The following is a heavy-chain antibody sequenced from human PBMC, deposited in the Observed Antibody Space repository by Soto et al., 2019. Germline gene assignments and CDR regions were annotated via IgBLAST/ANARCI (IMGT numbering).Heavy chain of an antibody. Sequence: EVQLVESGGGLIQPGGSLRLSCAASGFIFNTYSMNWVRQAPGKGLEWVSYISGSSQTIFYADSVRGRFTISRDNANNTTYLQMVSLRDEVTAGYYCARTVSWRRGPFASGGQGSLVTVSS. D-gene: IGHD3-16*01. V-gene: IGHV3-48*02. CDR2: ISGSSQTI. J-gene: IGHJ4*02. CDR3: ARTVSWRRGPFAS. CDR1: GFIFNTYS.